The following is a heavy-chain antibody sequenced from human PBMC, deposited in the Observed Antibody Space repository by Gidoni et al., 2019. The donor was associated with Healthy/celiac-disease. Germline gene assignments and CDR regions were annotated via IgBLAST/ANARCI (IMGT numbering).Heavy chain of an antibody. CDR3: ARDSSGWPNY. J-gene: IGHJ4*02. V-gene: IGHV3-7*03. CDR2: IKQDGSEK. D-gene: IGHD6-19*01. Sequence: EVQLVESGGGLVQPGGSLRLSCAASGFTFISYWMSWVRQAPGKGLGWGANIKQDGSEKYYVDSVKGRFTISRDNAKNSLYLQMNSLRAEDTAVYYCARDSSGWPNYWGQGTLVTVSS. CDR1: GFTFISYW.